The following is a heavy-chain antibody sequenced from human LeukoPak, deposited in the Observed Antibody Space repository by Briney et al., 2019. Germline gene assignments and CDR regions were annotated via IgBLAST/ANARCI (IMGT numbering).Heavy chain of an antibody. J-gene: IGHJ4*02. D-gene: IGHD2-21*02. CDR2: ISAYNGNT. CDR1: GNTFTSYD. V-gene: IGHV1-18*01. Sequence: ASVKVSCKASGNTFTSYDISWVRQAPGQGLEWMGWISAYNGNTNYAQKLQGRVTMTTDTSTSTAYMELRSLRSDDTAVYYCARLDCGGDCYSSYSDYWGQGTLVTVSS. CDR3: ARLDCGGDCYSSYSDY.